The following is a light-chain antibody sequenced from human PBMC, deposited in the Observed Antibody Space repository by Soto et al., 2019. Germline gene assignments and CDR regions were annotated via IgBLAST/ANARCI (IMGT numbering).Light chain of an antibody. CDR3: QQGYATPGS. V-gene: IGKV1-39*01. J-gene: IGKJ1*01. CDR1: QSVSSH. Sequence: DIQMTQSPSSLSASVGDRVTISCRASQSVSSHLNWYQQRPGKAPKLLIYAASSLQSGVPSRFSGSGSGTDFTLTISRLQPEDFATYYCQQGYATPGSFGQGTKWIS. CDR2: AAS.